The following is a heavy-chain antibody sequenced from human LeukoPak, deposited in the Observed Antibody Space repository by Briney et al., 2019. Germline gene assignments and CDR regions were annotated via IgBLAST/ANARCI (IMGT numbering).Heavy chain of an antibody. D-gene: IGHD3-22*01. CDR3: ANPYDSSGYYYAPFDY. CDR2: IRGSGGST. V-gene: IGHV3-23*01. Sequence: GGSLRLSCAASGFTFSSYAMSWVRQAPGKGLEWLSAIRGSGGSTYYADSVKGRFTISRDNSKNTLYLQMNSLRAEDTAVYYCANPYDSSGYYYAPFDYWGQGTLVTVSS. CDR1: GFTFSSYA. J-gene: IGHJ4*02.